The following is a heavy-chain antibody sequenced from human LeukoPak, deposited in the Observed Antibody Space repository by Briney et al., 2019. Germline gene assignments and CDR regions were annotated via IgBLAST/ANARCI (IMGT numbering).Heavy chain of an antibody. V-gene: IGHV3-21*01. J-gene: IGHJ4*02. D-gene: IGHD2-2*01. CDR1: GFTFSSYS. Sequence: GGSLRLSCAASGFTFSSYSMNWVRKAPGKGLEWVSSISSSSSYIYYADSVKGRFTISRDNAKNSLYLQMNSLRAEDTAVYYCARDMWAGSSTSCFDFDCWGQGTLVTVSS. CDR3: ARDMWAGSSTSCFDFDC. CDR2: ISSSSSYI.